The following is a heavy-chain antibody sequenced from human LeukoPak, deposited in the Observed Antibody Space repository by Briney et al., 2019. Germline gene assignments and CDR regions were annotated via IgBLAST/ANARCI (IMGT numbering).Heavy chain of an antibody. CDR1: GYTFTGYY. D-gene: IGHD5-18*01. Sequence: ASVKVSFKASGYTFTGYYMHWVRQAPGQGLEWMGWINPNSGGTNYAQKFQGRVTMTRDTSISTAYMELSRLRSDDTAVYYCAREGRYSYVPLYGMDVWGQGTTVTVSS. CDR3: AREGRYSYVPLYGMDV. V-gene: IGHV1-2*02. J-gene: IGHJ6*02. CDR2: INPNSGGT.